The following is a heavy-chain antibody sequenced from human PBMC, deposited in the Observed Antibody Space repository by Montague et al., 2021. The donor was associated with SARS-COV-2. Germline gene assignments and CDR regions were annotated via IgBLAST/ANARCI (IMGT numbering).Heavy chain of an antibody. CDR2: INHSGST. CDR1: GGPFSGYY. D-gene: IGHD5-24*01. CDR3: ARRGYSYYYYGMDV. J-gene: IGHJ6*02. Sequence: SETLSLTCAVYGGPFSGYYWSWIRQPPGEGLEWIGEINHSGSTNYNPSLKSRVTISVDTSKNQFSLKLSSVTAADTAVYYCARRGYSYYYYGMDVWGQGTTVTVSS. V-gene: IGHV4-34*01.